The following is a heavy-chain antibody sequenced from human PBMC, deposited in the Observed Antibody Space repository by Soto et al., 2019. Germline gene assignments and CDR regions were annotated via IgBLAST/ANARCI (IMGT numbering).Heavy chain of an antibody. CDR2: IYWDGDR. CDR3: VHSLCGGDCLQSYSSHYYYGMDI. V-gene: IGHV2-5*02. J-gene: IGHJ6*02. CDR1: GFSLSTGGMG. D-gene: IGHD2-21*02. Sequence: SGPTLVNPTQTLTLTCTFSGFSLSTGGMGVGWIRQPPGKALEWLALIYWDGDRRYRPSLMSRLTIAKDTSKNQVVLTMTNMDPVDTATYYCVHSLCGGDCLQSYSSHYYYGMDIWGQGTTVTVS.